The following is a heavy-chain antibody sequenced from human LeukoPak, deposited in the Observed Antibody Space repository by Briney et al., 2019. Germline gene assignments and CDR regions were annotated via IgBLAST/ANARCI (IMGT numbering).Heavy chain of an antibody. CDR1: GSTFGDYA. V-gene: IGHV3-49*03. D-gene: IGHD6-13*01. J-gene: IGHJ4*02. Sequence: GGSLRLSCAASGSTFGDYAMSWFRQAPGKGLEWVSHIRSKAYGGTTEYAASVKGRFSISRDDSKSIAYLQMNGLKIEDTGVYYCTRNSGPGSSHFDYWGQGTLVTVSS. CDR2: IRSKAYGGTT. CDR3: TRNSGPGSSHFDY.